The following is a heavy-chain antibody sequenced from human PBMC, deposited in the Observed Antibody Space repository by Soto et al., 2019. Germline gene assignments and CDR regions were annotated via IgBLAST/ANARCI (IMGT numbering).Heavy chain of an antibody. V-gene: IGHV3-30*18. CDR2: ISYDGSNK. CDR3: AKSGDSSSWYTAALGYFQH. Sequence: GGSLRLSCAASGFTFSSYGMHWVRQAPGKGLEWVAVISYDGSNKYYADSVKGRFTISRDNSKNTLYLQMNSLRAEDTAVYYCAKSGDSSSWYTAALGYFQHWGQGTLVTVSS. D-gene: IGHD6-13*01. J-gene: IGHJ1*01. CDR1: GFTFSSYG.